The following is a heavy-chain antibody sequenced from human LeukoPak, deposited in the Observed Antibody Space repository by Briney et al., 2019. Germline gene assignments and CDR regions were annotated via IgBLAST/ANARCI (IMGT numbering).Heavy chain of an antibody. CDR2: INPSGDVR. V-gene: IGHV1-46*01. J-gene: IGHJ4*02. CDR1: GYTFGTHW. Sequence: ASVKVSCKASGYTFGTHWMHWVRQAPGQGLEWMAIINPSGDVRSYAQKFQGRVTVTRDMSTRTVYMELSSLRSEDTAVYYCARDSDYYGSGSYLFWGQGTLVTVSS. CDR3: ARDSDYYGSGSYLF. D-gene: IGHD3-10*01.